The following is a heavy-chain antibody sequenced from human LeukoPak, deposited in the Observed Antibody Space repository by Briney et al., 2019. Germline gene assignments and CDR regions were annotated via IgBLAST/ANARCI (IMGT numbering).Heavy chain of an antibody. CDR1: GFTFSSYG. Sequence: GGSLRLSCAASGFTFSSYGMHWVRQAPGKGLEWVAVISYDGSNKYYADSVKGRFTISRDNSKNTLYLQMNSLRAEDTAVYYCAKEATVTDWYFDLWGRGTLVIVSS. CDR3: AKEATVTDWYFDL. J-gene: IGHJ2*01. V-gene: IGHV3-30*18. CDR2: ISYDGSNK. D-gene: IGHD4-17*01.